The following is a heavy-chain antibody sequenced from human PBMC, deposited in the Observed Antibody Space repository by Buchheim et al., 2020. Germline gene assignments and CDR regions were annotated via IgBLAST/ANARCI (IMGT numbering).Heavy chain of an antibody. J-gene: IGHJ2*01. CDR3: AKDVQTSSGWPYWYFDL. CDR2: ISYDGSNK. V-gene: IGHV3-30*18. D-gene: IGHD6-19*01. CDR1: GFTFNAYG. Sequence: QVQLVESGGGVVQPGRSLTLSCAASGFTFNAYGMHWVRQAPGKGLEWVAVISYDGSNKYYADSVKGRFTISRDNSKNTLYLQMNSLRAEDTAVYYCAKDVQTSSGWPYWYFDLWGRGTL.